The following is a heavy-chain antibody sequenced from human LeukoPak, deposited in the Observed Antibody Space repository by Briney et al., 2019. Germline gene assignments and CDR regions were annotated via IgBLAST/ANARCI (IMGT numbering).Heavy chain of an antibody. Sequence: PGGSLRLSCAASGFTFSSYGMHWVRQAPGKGLEWVAFIQLDGSNKYYADSVKGRFTISRDNSKNTVYLQLNSLGAEDTAVYYCAKRGYCGGDCYSNWYFDPWGRGTLVTVSS. CDR3: AKRGYCGGDCYSNWYFDP. D-gene: IGHD2-21*02. CDR1: GFTFSSYG. J-gene: IGHJ2*01. CDR2: IQLDGSNK. V-gene: IGHV3-30*02.